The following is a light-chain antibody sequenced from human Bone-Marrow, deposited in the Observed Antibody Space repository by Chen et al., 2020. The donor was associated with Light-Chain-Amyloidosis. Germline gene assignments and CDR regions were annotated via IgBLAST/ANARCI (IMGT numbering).Light chain of an antibody. CDR2: KDT. V-gene: IGLV3-27*01. CDR3: YSAADNNLWV. J-gene: IGLJ3*02. CDR1: VLANRY. Sequence: SYELTQPPSVSVSPGQTDRITCSGDVLANRYSRWFQQKPGQAPVLVIYKDTERPSGIPERFSGSSSGTIVTLTITGAQVEDEADYYCYSAADNNLWVFGGGTKLTVL.